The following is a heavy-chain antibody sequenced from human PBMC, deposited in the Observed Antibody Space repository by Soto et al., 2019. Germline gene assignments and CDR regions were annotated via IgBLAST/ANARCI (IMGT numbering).Heavy chain of an antibody. Sequence: SETLSLTCTVSGGSISSGNYYWSWIRQPPGKGLEWIGFISYSGTTHYSASLRSRVSISADTSKNQFSLDLSSVTAADTAVYYCATMGTPVTGLYYFDDWGQGTLVT. CDR1: GGSISSGNYY. CDR3: ATMGTPVTGLYYFDD. CDR2: ISYSGTT. D-gene: IGHD4-17*01. V-gene: IGHV4-30-4*01. J-gene: IGHJ4*02.